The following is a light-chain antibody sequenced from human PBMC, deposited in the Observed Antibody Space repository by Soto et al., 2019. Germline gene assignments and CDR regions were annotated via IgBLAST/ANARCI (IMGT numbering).Light chain of an antibody. V-gene: IGKV2-30*02. CDR1: QSLVHSDGIAY. CDR2: KVS. J-gene: IGKJ5*01. Sequence: EVVVSLSTLSLPVTLGQPASISCRSNQSLVHSDGIAYFSWFQQRPGRSPRRLIYKVSNRDSGVPARFSGSGSGTDFALKISRVEAEDVGVYYCMQGTHWPITFGQGTRLEIK. CDR3: MQGTHWPIT.